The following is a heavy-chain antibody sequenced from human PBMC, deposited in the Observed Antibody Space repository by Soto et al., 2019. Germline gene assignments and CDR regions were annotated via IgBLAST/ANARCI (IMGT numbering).Heavy chain of an antibody. D-gene: IGHD4-17*01. CDR3: AGTTVVTTSSYWYFDL. J-gene: IGHJ2*01. V-gene: IGHV4-30-4*01. CDR1: GGSISSGDYY. Sequence: QVQLQESGPGLVKPSQTLSLTCTVSGGSISSGDYYWSWIRQPPGKGLEWIGYIYYSGSTSYNPSLKSRVTISVDTSKNQFSLKLSSVTAADTAVYYCAGTTVVTTSSYWYFDLWGRGTLVTVSS. CDR2: IYYSGST.